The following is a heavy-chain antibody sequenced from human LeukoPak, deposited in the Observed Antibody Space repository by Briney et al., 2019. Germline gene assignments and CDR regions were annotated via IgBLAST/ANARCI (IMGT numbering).Heavy chain of an antibody. J-gene: IGHJ4*02. CDR1: RGTFRTSA. CDR3: ARDTGDIVVVPAANLDY. CDR2: ISAYNGNT. Sequence: ASVKVSCKVSRGTFRTSAITWVRQAPGQGLEWMGWISAYNGNTNYAQKLQDRVTMTTDTSTSTAYMELRSLRSDDTAVYYCARDTGDIVVVPAANLDYWGQGTLVTVSS. V-gene: IGHV1-18*01. D-gene: IGHD2-2*01.